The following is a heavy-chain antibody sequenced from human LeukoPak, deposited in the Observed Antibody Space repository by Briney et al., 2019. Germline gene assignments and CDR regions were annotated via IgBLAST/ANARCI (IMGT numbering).Heavy chain of an antibody. CDR2: INASGGNT. J-gene: IGHJ4*02. CDR3: ARGNRPPDY. CDR1: GFAFSFYA. Sequence: GGSLRLSCAASGFAFSFYAMSWVRQAPGKGPEWVSTINASGGNTYFAGSVKGRFTISRDNSKNTVYLQLNSLRAEDTAVYYCARGNRPPDYWGQGTLVTVSS. V-gene: IGHV3-23*01.